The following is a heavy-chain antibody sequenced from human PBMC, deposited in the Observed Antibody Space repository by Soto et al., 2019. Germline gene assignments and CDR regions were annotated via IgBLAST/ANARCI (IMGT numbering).Heavy chain of an antibody. D-gene: IGHD5-12*01. CDR3: ARDLRYSGYEYPLFYYYGMDV. Sequence: EVQLVESGGGLVKPGGSLRLSCAASGFTFSSYSMNWVRQAPGKGLEWVSSISSSSSYIYYADSVKGRFTISRDNAKNALYLQMNSLRAEDTAVSYCARDLRYSGYEYPLFYYYGMDVWGQGTTVTVSS. J-gene: IGHJ6*02. CDR1: GFTFSSYS. CDR2: ISSSSSYI. V-gene: IGHV3-21*01.